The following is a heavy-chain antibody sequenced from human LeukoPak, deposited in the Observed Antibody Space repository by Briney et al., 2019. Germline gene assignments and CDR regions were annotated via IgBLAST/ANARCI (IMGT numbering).Heavy chain of an antibody. D-gene: IGHD2-2*01. CDR2: ISAYNGNT. Sequence: ASVKVSCKASGYTFTSYGISWVRQAPGQGLEWMGWISAYNGNTNYAQKLQGRVTMTTDTSTSTAYMELRSLRSDDTAVYYCARDLLPGVVPAATPLDYWGQGTLVTVSS. V-gene: IGHV1-18*01. CDR3: ARDLLPGVVPAATPLDY. CDR1: GYTFTSYG. J-gene: IGHJ4*02.